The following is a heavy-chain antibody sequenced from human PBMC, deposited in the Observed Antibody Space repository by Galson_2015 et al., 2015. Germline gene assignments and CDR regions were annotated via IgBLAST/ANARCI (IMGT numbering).Heavy chain of an antibody. J-gene: IGHJ4*02. D-gene: IGHD3-10*01. Sequence: SLRLSCAASGFTFSSFAMHWVRQAPGKGLQWVALISYDGSNKNYADSVKGRFTISRDNSKNTLHLQMNSPRAEDTAVYYCARGTTMVRGAPDYWGQGTLVTVSS. CDR2: ISYDGSNK. CDR3: ARGTTMVRGAPDY. V-gene: IGHV3-30-3*01. CDR1: GFTFSSFA.